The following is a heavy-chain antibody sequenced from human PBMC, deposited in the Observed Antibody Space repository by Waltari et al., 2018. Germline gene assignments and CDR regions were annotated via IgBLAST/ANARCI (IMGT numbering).Heavy chain of an antibody. CDR2: IRYDGSNK. CDR3: AKDKAVAGTGGFDY. J-gene: IGHJ4*02. D-gene: IGHD6-19*01. Sequence: QVQLVESGGGVVQPGGSLRLPCAASGLTFSSYGMHWVRQAPGKGLEWVAFIRYDGSNKYYADSVKGRFTISRDNSKNTLYLQMNSLRAEDTAVYYCAKDKAVAGTGGFDYWGQGTLVTVSS. V-gene: IGHV3-30*02. CDR1: GLTFSSYG.